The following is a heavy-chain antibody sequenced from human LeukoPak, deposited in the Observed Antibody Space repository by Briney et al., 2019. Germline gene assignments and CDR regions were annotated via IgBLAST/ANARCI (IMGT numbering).Heavy chain of an antibody. CDR1: GFTFSSYW. V-gene: IGHV3-7*01. CDR3: AASAAGLDY. J-gene: IGHJ4*02. CDR2: IKEDGSEE. D-gene: IGHD6-13*01. Sequence: GESLRLSCEASGFTFSSYWMNWVRQAPGKGLEWVTNIKEDGSEEYYVDSVKGRFTISRDNAKKSLFLQMNSLRAEDTAVYYCAASAAGLDYWGQGTLVTVSS.